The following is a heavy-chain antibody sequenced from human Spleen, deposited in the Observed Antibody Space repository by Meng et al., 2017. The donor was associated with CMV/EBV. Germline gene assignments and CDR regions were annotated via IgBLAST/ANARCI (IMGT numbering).Heavy chain of an antibody. V-gene: IGHV3-66*03. J-gene: IGHJ4*02. CDR3: VRDLKYQLLTGGYFNY. D-gene: IGHD2-2*01. Sequence: GESLKISCAASGFTVSSNYMSWVRQAPGKGLEWVSVIYSCGSTYYADSVKGRFTISRDNSKNTLYLQMNSLRAEDTAVYYCVRDLKYQLLTGGYFNYWGQGSLVTVSS. CDR1: GFTVSSNY. CDR2: IYSCGST.